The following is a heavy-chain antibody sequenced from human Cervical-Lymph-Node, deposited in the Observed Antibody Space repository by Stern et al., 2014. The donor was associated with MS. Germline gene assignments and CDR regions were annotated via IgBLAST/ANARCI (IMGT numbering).Heavy chain of an antibody. D-gene: IGHD3-16*01. Sequence: QVQLMQSGAEVKKPGSSVRVSCRASGGTFNNYAIAWVRQAPGQGLEWLGGIILLLGTSTYAQIFQGRLTIKAEDLLPCYMSLSGLTSDDTAVYYCARDRSMGVTPFFDYWGQGTLVTVSS. J-gene: IGHJ4*02. CDR1: GGTFNNYA. CDR2: IILLLGTS. CDR3: ARDRSMGVTPFFDY. V-gene: IGHV1-69*01.